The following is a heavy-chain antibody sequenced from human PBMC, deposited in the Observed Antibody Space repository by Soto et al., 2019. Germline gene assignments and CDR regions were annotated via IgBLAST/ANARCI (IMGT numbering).Heavy chain of an antibody. V-gene: IGHV1-46*01. CDR2: INPSGGST. CDR1: GYTFTSYY. D-gene: IGHD2-2*01. CDR3: ARVRGYCSSTSCYLDV. J-gene: IGHJ6*02. Sequence: GXSVKVSCQASGYTFTSYYMHWVRQAPGQGLEWMGIINPSGGSTSYAQKFQGRVTMTRDTSTSTVYMELSSLRSEDTAVYYCARVRGYCSSTSCYLDVWGQGTTVTVSS.